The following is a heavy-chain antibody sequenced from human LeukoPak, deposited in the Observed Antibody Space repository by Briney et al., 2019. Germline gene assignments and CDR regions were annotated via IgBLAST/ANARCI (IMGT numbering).Heavy chain of an antibody. CDR3: ARGQYGTYLFDY. J-gene: IGHJ4*02. Sequence: SETLSLTCVVYGGSFSGYYWSWIRQPPGKGLEWIGEMNHNGAYNYNPSLKRRVTISIDMSKNQLSLMLTSVTAADTAVYYCARGQYGTYLFDYWGQGIAVTVSS. CDR2: MNHNGAY. D-gene: IGHD2/OR15-2a*01. V-gene: IGHV4-34*01. CDR1: GGSFSGYY.